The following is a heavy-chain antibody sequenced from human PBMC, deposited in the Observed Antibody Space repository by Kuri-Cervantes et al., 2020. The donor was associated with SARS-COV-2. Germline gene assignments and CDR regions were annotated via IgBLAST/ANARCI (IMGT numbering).Heavy chain of an antibody. CDR3: ARHEGWFPLWLPFDY. D-gene: IGHD5-18*01. CDR1: GGSISSSSYY. J-gene: IGHJ4*02. Sequence: SETLSLTCTVSGGSISSSSYYWGWSRQPPGKGLERIVSIYYSGSTYYNPSLKSRVTISVDTSKNQFSLKLSSVTAADAALYYCARHEGWFPLWLPFDYWGQGTLVTVSS. CDR2: IYYSGST. V-gene: IGHV4-39*01.